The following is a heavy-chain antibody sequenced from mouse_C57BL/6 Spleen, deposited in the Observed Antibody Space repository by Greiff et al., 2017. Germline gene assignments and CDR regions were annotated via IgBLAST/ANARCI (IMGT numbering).Heavy chain of an antibody. V-gene: IGHV1-54*01. J-gene: IGHJ2*01. Sequence: QVHVKQSGAELVRPGTSVKVSCKASGYAFTNYLIEWVKQRPGQGLEWIGVINPGSGGTNYNEKFKGKATLTADKSSSTAYMQLSSLTSEDSAVYFCARGRSYGYDGGFDYWGQGTTLTVSA. CDR1: GYAFTNYL. D-gene: IGHD2-2*01. CDR3: ARGRSYGYDGGFDY. CDR2: INPGSGGT.